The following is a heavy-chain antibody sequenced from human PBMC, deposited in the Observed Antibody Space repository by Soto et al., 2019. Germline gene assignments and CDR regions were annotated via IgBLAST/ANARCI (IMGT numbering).Heavy chain of an antibody. CDR1: GFTFSSYG. V-gene: IGHV3-30*18. Sequence: QVQLVESGGGVVQPGRSLRLSCAASGFTFSSYGIHWVRQAPGKGLEWVTVISYDGSNKHYADSVKGRFTISRDNSKNXXYLQMNSLRPEETAVYYCAKDPGIGVARPSDALDIWGQGTMVTVSS. D-gene: IGHD6-19*01. CDR3: AKDPGIGVARPSDALDI. CDR2: ISYDGSNK. J-gene: IGHJ3*02.